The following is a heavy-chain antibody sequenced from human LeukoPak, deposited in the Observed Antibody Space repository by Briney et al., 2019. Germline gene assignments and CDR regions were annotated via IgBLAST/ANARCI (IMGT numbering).Heavy chain of an antibody. D-gene: IGHD2-2*02. CDR2: ISYDGSNK. V-gene: IGHV3-30-3*01. J-gene: IGHJ4*02. CDR1: GFTFSSYA. CDR3: ARDLYCSSTSCYRGYFDY. Sequence: PGRSLRLSCAASGFTFSSYAMHWVRQAPGKGLEWVEIISYDGSNKYYADSVKGRFTISRDNSKNTLYLQMNSLRAEDTAVYYCARDLYCSSTSCYRGYFDYWGQGTLVTVSS.